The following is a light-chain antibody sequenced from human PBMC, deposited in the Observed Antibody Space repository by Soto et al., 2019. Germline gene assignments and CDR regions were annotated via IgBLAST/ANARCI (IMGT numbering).Light chain of an antibody. CDR3: SSYSKTSPVI. J-gene: IGLJ2*01. CDR2: DVS. Sequence: QSVLTQPASMSGSPGQSITISCTGTSSDVGGYGYVSWYQQHPGKPPKLMIYDVSDRPSGVSNRFSGSKSGNTASLTISGLQAEDDADYYCSSYSKTSPVIFGGGTKPTVL. V-gene: IGLV2-14*03. CDR1: SSDVGGYGY.